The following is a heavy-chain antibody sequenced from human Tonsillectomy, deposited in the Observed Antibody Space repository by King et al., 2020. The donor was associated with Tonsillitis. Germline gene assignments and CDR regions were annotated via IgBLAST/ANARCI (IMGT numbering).Heavy chain of an antibody. CDR3: ASLGESSGYYDY. D-gene: IGHD3-22*01. J-gene: IGHJ4*02. CDR2: IYHSGST. Sequence: QMQLQESGPGLVKPSGTLSLTCAVSGGSISSSNWWSWVRQPPGKGLEWIGEIYHSGSTNYNPSPQSRDTISVDKSKNQFSLKLSSVTAADTAGYYCASLGESSGYYDYWGQGTLVTVSS. V-gene: IGHV4-4*02. CDR1: GGSISSSNW.